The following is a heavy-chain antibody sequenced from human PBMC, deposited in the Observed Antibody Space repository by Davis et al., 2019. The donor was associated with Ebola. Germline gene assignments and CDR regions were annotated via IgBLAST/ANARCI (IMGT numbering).Heavy chain of an antibody. D-gene: IGHD2/OR15-2a*01. CDR3: ARSNRWRNYYYYYYMDV. V-gene: IGHV3-53*01. Sequence: PGGSLRLSCAASGFAVSNNYMSWVRQAPGKGLEWVSIIYSGGSTSFADSVKGQFTISRDNSKNMLYLQMNSLRAEDTAVYYCARSNRWRNYYYYYYMDVWGKGTTVTVSS. J-gene: IGHJ6*03. CDR2: IYSGGST. CDR1: GFAVSNNY.